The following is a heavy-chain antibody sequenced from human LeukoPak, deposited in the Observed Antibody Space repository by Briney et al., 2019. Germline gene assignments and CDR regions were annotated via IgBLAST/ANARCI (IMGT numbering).Heavy chain of an antibody. J-gene: IGHJ4*02. CDR2: ISGSGGST. V-gene: IGHV3-23*01. CDR3: AKDFVGYFDY. D-gene: IGHD1-26*01. CDR1: GFTFSSYA. Sequence: GGSLRLSCAASGFTFSSYAMSWVRQAPGKGLEWVSGISGSGGSTYYADSGKGRFTISRDNSKNTLHLQMNSLRADDTAVYYCAKDFVGYFDYWGQGTLVTVSS.